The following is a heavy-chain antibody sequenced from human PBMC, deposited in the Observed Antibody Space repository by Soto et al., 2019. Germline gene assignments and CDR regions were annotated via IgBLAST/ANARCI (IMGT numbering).Heavy chain of an antibody. Sequence: QVQLVQSGAEMKKPGSSVKVSCKASGGTVSNSAISWLRQAPGQGLEWMGGIIPIFGPAIYARKFRGRVTITADESSSTDYMELSTVRSEDTAVYYCGRGSSWTKVEYWGQGTLVTVSS. CDR2: IIPIFGPA. CDR3: GRGSSWTKVEY. CDR1: GGTVSNSA. J-gene: IGHJ4*02. V-gene: IGHV1-69*01. D-gene: IGHD2-15*01.